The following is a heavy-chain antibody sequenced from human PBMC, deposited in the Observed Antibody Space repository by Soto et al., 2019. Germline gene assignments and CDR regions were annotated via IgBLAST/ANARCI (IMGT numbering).Heavy chain of an antibody. Sequence: EVQLVESGGGLVQPGGSLKLSCAASGFTFSGSAMHWVRQASGKGLEWVGRIRSKANSYATAYAASVKGRFTISRDDSKNTAYLQMNSLKTEDTAVYYCTSGGRSGSYPDYWGQGTLVTVSS. CDR3: TSGGRSGSYPDY. J-gene: IGHJ4*02. V-gene: IGHV3-73*01. CDR2: IRSKANSYAT. D-gene: IGHD1-26*01. CDR1: GFTFSGSA.